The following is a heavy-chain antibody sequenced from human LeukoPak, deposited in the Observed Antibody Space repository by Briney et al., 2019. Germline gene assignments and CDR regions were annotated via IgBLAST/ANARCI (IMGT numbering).Heavy chain of an antibody. CDR3: AKDYNAAFDY. V-gene: IGHV3-74*01. CDR1: GFTFSSYW. J-gene: IGHJ4*02. D-gene: IGHD1-1*01. CDR2: INSDGSTT. Sequence: GGSLRLSCAASGFTFSSYWMHWVRQAPGKGLVWVSRINSDGSTTNYADSVKGRFTISRDNAKNTLYLQMNSLRAEDTALYYCAKDYNAAFDYWGQGTLVTVSS.